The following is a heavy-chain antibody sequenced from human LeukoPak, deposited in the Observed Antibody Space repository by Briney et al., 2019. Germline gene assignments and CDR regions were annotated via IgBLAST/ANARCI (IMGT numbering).Heavy chain of an antibody. J-gene: IGHJ4*02. CDR3: AKDQWFGGVIVTTHDY. CDR1: GFTFSSYA. Sequence: PGGSLRLSCAASGFTFSSYAMSWVRQAPGKGLEWVSAISGSGGSTYYADSVKGRFTISRDNSKNTLYLQMNSLRAEDTAVYYWAKDQWFGGVIVTTHDYWGQGTLVTVSS. D-gene: IGHD3-16*02. V-gene: IGHV3-23*01. CDR2: ISGSGGST.